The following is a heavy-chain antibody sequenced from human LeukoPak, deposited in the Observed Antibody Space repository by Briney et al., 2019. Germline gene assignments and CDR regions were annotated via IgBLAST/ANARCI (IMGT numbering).Heavy chain of an antibody. V-gene: IGHV4-59*01. CDR3: ARIKGGSYYYYGMDV. CDR2: IYYSGST. Sequence: SETLSLTCTVSGGSMNAYYWTWFRQPPGKGLEWIGYIYYSGSTNYNPSLKSRVTISVDTSKNQFSLKLSSVTAADTAVYYCARIKGGSYYYYGMDVWGQGTTVTVSS. J-gene: IGHJ6*02. CDR1: GGSMNAYY.